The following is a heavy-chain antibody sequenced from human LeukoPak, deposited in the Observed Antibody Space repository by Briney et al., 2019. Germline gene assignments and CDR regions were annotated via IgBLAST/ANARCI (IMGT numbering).Heavy chain of an antibody. V-gene: IGHV3-23*01. CDR2: IGSSGTAT. CDR1: GFTFSSYA. J-gene: IGHJ4*02. D-gene: IGHD1-26*01. CDR3: AKQWVDC. Sequence: PGGSLRLSCAASGFTFSSYAMNWVRQAPGKGLEWVSAIGSSGTATYSADSVKGRFTISRDNAQNTLYLQMNTLRAEDTALYYCAKQWVDCWGQGTLVTVSS.